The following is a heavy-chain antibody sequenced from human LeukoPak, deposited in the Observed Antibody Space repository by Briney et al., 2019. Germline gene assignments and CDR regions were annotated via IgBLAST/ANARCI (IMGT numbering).Heavy chain of an antibody. V-gene: IGHV3-74*01. Sequence: GGFLRLSCAASGFTFSSYWMHWVRQAPGKGLVWVSRLNTDGSTTRYADSVKGRFTISRDNAKNTLYLQMNSLRAEDTAVYYCAKDPRDHSYGWNWRYFDYWGQGTLVTVSS. CDR2: LNTDGSTT. J-gene: IGHJ4*02. CDR3: AKDPRDHSYGWNWRYFDY. CDR1: GFTFSSYW. D-gene: IGHD5-18*01.